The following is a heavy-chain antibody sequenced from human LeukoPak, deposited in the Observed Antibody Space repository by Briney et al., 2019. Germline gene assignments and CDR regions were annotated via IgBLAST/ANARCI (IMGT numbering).Heavy chain of an antibody. D-gene: IGHD3-22*01. J-gene: IGHJ3*02. CDR2: FYYSGST. CDR3: ARGQDYYDTSGYAFDI. Sequence: PSGTLSLTCTVSGGSISSSNYYWGWIRQPPGKGLEWLGIFYYSGSTYYNPSLKSRVTISVDTSKNQFSLKLSSVTAADTAVYYCARGQDYYDTSGYAFDIWGQGTMVTVSS. CDR1: GGSISSSNYY. V-gene: IGHV4-39*01.